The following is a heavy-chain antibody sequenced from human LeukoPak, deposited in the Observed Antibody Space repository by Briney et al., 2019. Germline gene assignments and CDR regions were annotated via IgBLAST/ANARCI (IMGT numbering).Heavy chain of an antibody. Sequence: SETLSLTCTVSGGSVRSYYWTWLRQSAGKGLEWIGRIYHDGKSDSSLSLKSRVIMSIDTSKNQFSLKLNSVTAADTAVYYCARLYYGSGPNWFDPWGQGTLVTVSS. J-gene: IGHJ5*02. CDR3: ARLYYGSGPNWFDP. D-gene: IGHD3-10*01. V-gene: IGHV4-4*07. CDR1: GGSVRSYY. CDR2: IYHDGKS.